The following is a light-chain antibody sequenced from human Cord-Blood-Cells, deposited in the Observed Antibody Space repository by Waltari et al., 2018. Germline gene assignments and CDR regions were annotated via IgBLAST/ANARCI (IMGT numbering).Light chain of an antibody. V-gene: IGLV1-47*01. Sequence: QSVLTQPPSPSGTAAQTVTTSSSSISSNTGTQSVYWYQQLPGPSPKLLIDRNKQRPSGVPDRFSGSKSGTSASLAISGLRSEDEADYYCAAWDDILSGPVFGGGTKLTVL. CDR1: SSNTGTQS. CDR2: RNK. J-gene: IGLJ3*02. CDR3: AAWDDILSGPV.